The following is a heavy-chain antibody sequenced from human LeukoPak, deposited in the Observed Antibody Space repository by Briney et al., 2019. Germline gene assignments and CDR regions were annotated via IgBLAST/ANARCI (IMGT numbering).Heavy chain of an antibody. D-gene: IGHD2-2*01. J-gene: IGHJ4*02. Sequence: PGGSLRLPCAASGFTFSSYAMGWVRQGPGKGLDWVSSISGSGGRTYYAASVKGRFTISRDNSKSTLYLQMNSLRAEDTAVYYCARNHLYHVYWGQGTLVTVSS. CDR2: ISGSGGRT. CDR3: ARNHLYHVY. CDR1: GFTFSSYA. V-gene: IGHV3-23*01.